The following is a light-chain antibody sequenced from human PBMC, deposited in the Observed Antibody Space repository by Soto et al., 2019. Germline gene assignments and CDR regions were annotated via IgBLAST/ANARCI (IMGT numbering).Light chain of an antibody. V-gene: IGKV1-5*01. CDR2: DAY. CDR3: HQYESYSPLT. Sequence: TQSASIVSATVGDIDTVTCRASQSIRSWLAWYQQKPEKAPKLLIYDAYSLESGAPSRFSGRRSGTEFTLTIAGLQPEDFATYYCHQYESYSPLTFGPGSKVDI. J-gene: IGKJ3*01. CDR1: QSIRSW.